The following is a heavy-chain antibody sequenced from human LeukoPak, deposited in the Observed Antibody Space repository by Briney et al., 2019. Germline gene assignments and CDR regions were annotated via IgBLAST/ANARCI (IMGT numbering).Heavy chain of an antibody. D-gene: IGHD2-2*01. CDR3: ARGSSSTYGMDV. V-gene: IGHV3-21*01. CDR1: GSTFSSYS. Sequence: GGSLRLSCAASGSTFSSYSMNWVRQAPGKGLEWVSSISSSSSYIYYADSVKGRFTISRDNAKNSLYLQMNSLRAEDTAVYYCARGSSSTYGMDVWGQGTTVTVSS. J-gene: IGHJ6*02. CDR2: ISSSSSYI.